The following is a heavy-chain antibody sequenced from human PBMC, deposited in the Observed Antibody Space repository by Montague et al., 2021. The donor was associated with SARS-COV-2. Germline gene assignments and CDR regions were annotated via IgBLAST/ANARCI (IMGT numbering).Heavy chain of an antibody. CDR3: ARLTVIVYTSGCTLHWIDP. CDR1: GGSVSSGDFF. J-gene: IGHJ5*02. V-gene: IGHV4-30-2*05. CDR2: ISHSGGS. Sequence: TLSLTCAVSGGSVSSGDFFWTWVRQPPGRGLEWIGSISHSGGSKYNPSLKSRIALSLDTSANHFSLSLNSVTAADSATYYCARLTVIVYTSGCTLHWIDPWGQGALVTVSS. D-gene: IGHD2-21*02.